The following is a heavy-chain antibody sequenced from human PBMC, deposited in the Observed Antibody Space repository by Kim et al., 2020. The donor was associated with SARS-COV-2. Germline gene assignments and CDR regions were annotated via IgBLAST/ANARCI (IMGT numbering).Heavy chain of an antibody. CDR1: GFTFSSYA. D-gene: IGHD3-10*01. CDR3: ARDGGGDYYGSGSNMDV. CDR2: ISYDGSNK. V-gene: IGHV3-30*04. J-gene: IGHJ6*02. Sequence: GGSLRLSCAASGFTFSSYAMHWVRQAPGKGLEWVAVISYDGSNKYYADSVRGRFTISRDNSKNTLYLQMNSLRAEDTAVYYCARDGGGDYYGSGSNMDVWGEGTTVTVS.